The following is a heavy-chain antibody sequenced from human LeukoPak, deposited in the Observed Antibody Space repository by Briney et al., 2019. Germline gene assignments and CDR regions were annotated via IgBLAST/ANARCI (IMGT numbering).Heavy chain of an antibody. V-gene: IGHV3-48*02. Sequence: GGSLRLSCAASGVTFSSYSMNWVRQAPGTGLEWVSYIDSSSTTIYYADSVKGRFTISRDNAKNSLYLQMNSMRDEDTAVYYCARDRAAPTWYFDLWGRGTLVTVSS. CDR3: ARDRAAPTWYFDL. D-gene: IGHD2-15*01. CDR1: GVTFSSYS. CDR2: IDSSSTTI. J-gene: IGHJ2*01.